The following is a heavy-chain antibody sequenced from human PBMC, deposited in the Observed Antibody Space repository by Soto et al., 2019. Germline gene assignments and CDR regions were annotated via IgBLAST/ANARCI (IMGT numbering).Heavy chain of an antibody. CDR1: GFTFSSYS. D-gene: IGHD1-26*01. Sequence: EVQLVESGGGLVKPGGSLRLSCAASGFTFSSYSMNWVRQAPGKGLEWVSSISSSSSYIYYADSVKGRFTISGDNATNSLYVQMTRLRAEDTAVYYCAVGAAEYFQHWGQGTLVTVSS. V-gene: IGHV3-21*01. J-gene: IGHJ1*01. CDR3: AVGAAEYFQH. CDR2: ISSSSSYI.